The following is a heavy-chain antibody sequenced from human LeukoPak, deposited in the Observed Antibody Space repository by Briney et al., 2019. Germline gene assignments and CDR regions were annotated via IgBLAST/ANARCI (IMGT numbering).Heavy chain of an antibody. Sequence: SETLSLTCTVSGGSISSYYWSWIRQPPGKGLEWIGYIYYSGSTYYNPSLKSRVTISVDTSKNQFSLKLSSVTAADTAVYYCARVVIAAAGIDYWGQGTLVTVSS. CDR3: ARVVIAAAGIDY. J-gene: IGHJ4*02. CDR1: GGSISSYY. V-gene: IGHV4-59*12. CDR2: IYYSGST. D-gene: IGHD6-13*01.